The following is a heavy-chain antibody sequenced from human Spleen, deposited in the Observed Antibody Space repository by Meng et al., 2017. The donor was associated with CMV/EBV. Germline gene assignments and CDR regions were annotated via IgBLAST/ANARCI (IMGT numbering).Heavy chain of an antibody. V-gene: IGHV1-46*01. Sequence: ASVKVSCKASGYTFTSYGISWVRQAPGQGLEWTGIINPSGGSTSYAQKFQGRVTMTRDTSTSTVYMELSSLRSEDTAVYYCARDIVVVPAANGEGYYYYGMDVWGQGTTVTVSS. CDR1: GYTFTSYG. D-gene: IGHD2-2*01. J-gene: IGHJ6*02. CDR3: ARDIVVVPAANGEGYYYYGMDV. CDR2: INPSGGST.